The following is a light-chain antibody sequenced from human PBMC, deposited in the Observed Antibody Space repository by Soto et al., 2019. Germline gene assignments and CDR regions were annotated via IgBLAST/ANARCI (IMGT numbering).Light chain of an antibody. CDR1: SSNIGAGYD. CDR3: QSYDSSLDVV. V-gene: IGLV1-40*01. J-gene: IGLJ2*01. CDR2: GNS. Sequence: QSALTQPPSVSGAPGQRVTISCTGSSSNIGAGYDVHWYQQLPGTAPKPLIYGNSNRPSGVPDRFSGSKSGTSASLAITGLQADDQADYYCQSYDSSLDVVFGGGTKLTVL.